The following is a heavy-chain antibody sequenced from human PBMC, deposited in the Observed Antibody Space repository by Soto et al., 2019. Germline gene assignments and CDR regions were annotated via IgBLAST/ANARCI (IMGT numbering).Heavy chain of an antibody. J-gene: IGHJ4*02. D-gene: IGHD5-12*01. CDR1: GFTFSTAW. Sequence: EVQLVESGGGLVKPGESLRVSCAASGFTFSTAWMTWVRQTPGKGLEWVGRIKRKSDGETIDYAAPVTGRFTISRDDSKNTLYLQMNRLKTEDTAVYYCTTISGYDPSWDHWGQGTLVTVSS. CDR2: IKRKSDGETI. CDR3: TTISGYDPSWDH. V-gene: IGHV3-15*01.